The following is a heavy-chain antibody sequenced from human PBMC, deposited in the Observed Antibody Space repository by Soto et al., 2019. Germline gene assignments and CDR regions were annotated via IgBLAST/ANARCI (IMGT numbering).Heavy chain of an antibody. D-gene: IGHD6-19*01. CDR3: AAGYSSGWSFDY. J-gene: IGHJ4*02. V-gene: IGHV1-69*02. CDR2: IIPILGRA. CDR1: GGNFSSYN. Sequence: QVQLVQSGAEVKKPGSSVRVSCKASGGNFSSYNISWMRQAPGQGLEWMGRIIPILGRADYAQKFQGRVTITADKSTSTAYMELSSLRSEDTAVYYCAAGYSSGWSFDYWGQVTLVPVSS.